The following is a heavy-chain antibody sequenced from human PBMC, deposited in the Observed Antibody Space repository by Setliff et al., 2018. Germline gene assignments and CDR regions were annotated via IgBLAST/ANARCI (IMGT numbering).Heavy chain of an antibody. CDR2: ISPSGST. CDR3: ARSPSSGAYWNPRPFYSDY. Sequence: PSETLSLTCSVSGASITSGGFYWNWIRQPAGKGLEWIGHISPSGSTTYNPSVKSRVTISLDTSKNHFSLKLDSVTAADTALYYCARSPSSGAYWNPRPFYSDYWARGTLVTVSS. D-gene: IGHD1-26*01. V-gene: IGHV4-61*09. J-gene: IGHJ4*02. CDR1: GASITSGGFY.